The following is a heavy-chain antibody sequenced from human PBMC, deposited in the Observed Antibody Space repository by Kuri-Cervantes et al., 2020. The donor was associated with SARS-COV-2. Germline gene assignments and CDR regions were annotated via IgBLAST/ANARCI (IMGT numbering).Heavy chain of an antibody. Sequence: GESLKISCAASGFTFSSYAMHWVRQAPGKGLEWVAVISYDGSNKYYADSVKGRFTISRDNSKNTLYLQMNSLRAEDTAVYYCAREQWLELDAFDNWGQGTMVTVSS. D-gene: IGHD6-19*01. CDR1: GFTFSSYA. V-gene: IGHV3-30-3*01. J-gene: IGHJ3*02. CDR2: ISYDGSNK. CDR3: AREQWLELDAFDN.